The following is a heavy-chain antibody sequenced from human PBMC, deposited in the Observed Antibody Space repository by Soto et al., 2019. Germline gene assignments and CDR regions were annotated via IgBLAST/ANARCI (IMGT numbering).Heavy chain of an antibody. J-gene: IGHJ6*02. CDR2: IYDSGNT. CDR3: ATCQLGEYYYAMDI. V-gene: IGHV4-4*02. CDR1: GDSITTYKW. D-gene: IGHD7-27*01. Sequence: KPSETLSLTCVVSGDSITTYKWWAWVRQTPGKGLEWIGEIYDSGNTRYNPSLKSRVTISKDTSKNELSLKLNSVTVADTAVYYCATCQLGEYYYAMDIWGQGTTVTVSS.